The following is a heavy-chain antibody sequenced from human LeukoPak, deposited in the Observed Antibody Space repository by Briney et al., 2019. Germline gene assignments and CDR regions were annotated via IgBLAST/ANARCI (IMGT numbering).Heavy chain of an antibody. CDR3: ARDSSWYYFDY. V-gene: IGHV7-4-1*02. CDR1: GYTFTDYY. Sequence: GASVKVSCKASGYTFTDYYIHWVRQAPGQGLEWMGWINTNTGNPTYAQGFTGRFVFSLDTSVSTAYLQISSLKAEDTAVYYCARDSSWYYFDYWGQGTLVTVSS. CDR2: INTNTGNP. D-gene: IGHD6-13*01. J-gene: IGHJ4*02.